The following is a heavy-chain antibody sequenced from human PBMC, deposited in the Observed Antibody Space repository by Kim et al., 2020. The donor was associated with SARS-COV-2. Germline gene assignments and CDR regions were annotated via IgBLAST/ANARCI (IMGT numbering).Heavy chain of an antibody. D-gene: IGHD2-8*01. J-gene: IGHJ6*02. CDR3: ARGFCTNGVCHYYYYYGMDV. CDR2: ISAYNGNT. CDR1: GYTFTSYG. Sequence: ASVKVSCKASGYTFTSYGISWVRQAPGQGLEWMGWISAYNGNTNYAQKLQGRVTMTTDTSTSTAYMELRSLRSDDTAVYYCARGFCTNGVCHYYYYYGMDVWGQGTTVTVSS. V-gene: IGHV1-18*01.